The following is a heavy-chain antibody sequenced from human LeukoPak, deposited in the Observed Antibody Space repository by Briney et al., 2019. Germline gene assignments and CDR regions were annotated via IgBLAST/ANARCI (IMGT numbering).Heavy chain of an antibody. CDR2: MNQEGRET. V-gene: IGHV3-7*01. CDR1: GFTFSRYW. J-gene: IGHJ4*02. Sequence: PGGSLRLSCGISGFTFSRYWMHWFRQAPGRGLERVASMNQEGRETYSVDSVRGRFVIFRDNTRNSLYLEMNNVRAADTGVYYCARGTVGIPGTDYWGQGTLVTVSS. CDR3: ARGTVGIPGTDY. D-gene: IGHD4-23*01.